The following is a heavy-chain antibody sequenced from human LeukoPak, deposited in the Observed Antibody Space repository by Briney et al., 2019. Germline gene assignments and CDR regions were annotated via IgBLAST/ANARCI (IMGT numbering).Heavy chain of an antibody. CDR2: TYYRSKWYN. CDR1: GDSFSSNSAA. D-gene: IGHD6-19*01. J-gene: IGHJ6*02. CDR3: ARENLYSSGWYDSYYYGMDV. Sequence: SQTLSLTCAISGDSFSSNSAAWNWVRQSPSRGREWLGRTYYRSKWYNDYAVSVKSRITINPDTSKNQFSLQLNSVTPEDTAVYYCARENLYSSGWYDSYYYGMDVWGQGTTVTVSS. V-gene: IGHV6-1*01.